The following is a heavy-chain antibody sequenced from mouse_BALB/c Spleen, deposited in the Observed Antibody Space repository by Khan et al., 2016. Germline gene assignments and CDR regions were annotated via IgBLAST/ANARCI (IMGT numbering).Heavy chain of an antibody. V-gene: IGHV1S81*02. Sequence: QVQLQQPGAELMKLGASVKLSCKASGYTFTNYWMHWVKQSPGQGLEWFGEINPSNGRTNYNEKFKNKATLTVDKFSNTAYMQLSSMTSEDSAVYYCATCSSAGSSLAYWGQGTLDTVSA. CDR1: GYTFTNYW. CDR2: INPSNGRT. D-gene: IGHD1-1*01. CDR3: ATCSSAGSSLAY. J-gene: IGHJ3*01.